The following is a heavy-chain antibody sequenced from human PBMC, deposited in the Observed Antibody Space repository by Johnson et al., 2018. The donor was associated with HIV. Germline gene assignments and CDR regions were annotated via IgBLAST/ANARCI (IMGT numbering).Heavy chain of an antibody. J-gene: IGHJ3*02. CDR2: IYSGGST. CDR3: ARGMWIPEIDAIDI. Sequence: VQLVESGGGLVQPGGSLRLSCAASGFTVSSNYMSWVRQAPGKGLEWVSVIYSGGSTYYADSVKGRFTISRDNSKNTLYLQMNSLRAEDTAMYYCARGMWIPEIDAIDIWGQGTMVTVSS. V-gene: IGHV3-66*01. CDR1: GFTVSSNY. D-gene: IGHD5-18*01.